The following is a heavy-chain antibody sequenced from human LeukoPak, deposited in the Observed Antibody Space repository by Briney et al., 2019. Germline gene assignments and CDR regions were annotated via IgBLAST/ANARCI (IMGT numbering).Heavy chain of an antibody. CDR1: GFTFNIYS. D-gene: IGHD1-26*01. CDR2: ISGTSNYI. CDR3: ARGRSYFSYFEY. J-gene: IGHJ4*02. Sequence: GGSLRLSCAASGFTFNIYSMNWVRQAPGKGLEWVSSISGTSNYIYYADSVKGRFTISRDNAKNSLYLHMNSLRAEDTAVYYYARGRSYFSYFEYWGQGTLVTVSS. V-gene: IGHV3-21*01.